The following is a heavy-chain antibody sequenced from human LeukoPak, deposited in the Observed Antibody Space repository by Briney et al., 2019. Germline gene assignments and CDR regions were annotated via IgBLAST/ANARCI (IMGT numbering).Heavy chain of an antibody. CDR1: GYAFTRYD. CDR2: MSPTSGDT. J-gene: IGHJ4*02. Sequence: ASVKVSCKASGYAFTRYDISWVRQAPGQGFEWLGWMSPTSGDTGYAEEFQGRVTMTRDISKNTAYMELTGLTSGDTAIYYCARGESALWFGEVNPWGQGTLVVVSS. D-gene: IGHD3-10*01. V-gene: IGHV1-8*01. CDR3: ARGESALWFGEVNP.